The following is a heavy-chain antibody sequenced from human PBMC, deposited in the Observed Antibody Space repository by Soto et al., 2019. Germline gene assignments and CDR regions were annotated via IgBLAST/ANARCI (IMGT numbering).Heavy chain of an antibody. V-gene: IGHV4-34*01. CDR2: INHSGST. CDR3: ARGGVITGNTNAFDI. CDR1: GGSFSGYY. Sequence: SETLSLTCAVYGGSFSGYYWSWIRQPPGKGLEWIGEINHSGSTNYNPSLKSRVTISVDTSKNQFSLRLSSVTAADTAVYYCARGGVITGNTNAFDIWGQGTMVTVSS. D-gene: IGHD1-7*01. J-gene: IGHJ3*02.